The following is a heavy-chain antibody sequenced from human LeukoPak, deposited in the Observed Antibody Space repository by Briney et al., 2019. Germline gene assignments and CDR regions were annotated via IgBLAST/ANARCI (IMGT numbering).Heavy chain of an antibody. J-gene: IGHJ5*02. CDR1: GGSISSNSYY. CDR2: IYCSGST. V-gene: IGHV4-39*01. CDR3: ARPWSGSNNWFDP. Sequence: SETLSLTCTVSGGSISSNSYYWGWIRQPPGKGLEWIGSIYCSGSTYYNPSLKSRVTISVDTSKNQFSLKLSSVTAADTAVYYCARPWSGSNNWFDPWGQGTLVTVSS. D-gene: IGHD3-3*01.